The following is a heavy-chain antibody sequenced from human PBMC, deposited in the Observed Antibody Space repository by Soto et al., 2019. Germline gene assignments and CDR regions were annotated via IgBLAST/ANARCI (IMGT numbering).Heavy chain of an antibody. V-gene: IGHV3-64D*08. CDR2: ISSNGGST. CDR1: GFTFSSYA. J-gene: IGHJ5*02. CDR3: VKDPTGYSSGWYWFDP. D-gene: IGHD6-19*01. Sequence: GGSLRLSCSASGFTFSSYAMHWVRQAPGKGLEYVSAISSNGGSTYYADSVKGRFTISRDNSKNTLYLQMSSLRAEDTAVYYCVKDPTGYSSGWYWFDPWGQGTLVTVSS.